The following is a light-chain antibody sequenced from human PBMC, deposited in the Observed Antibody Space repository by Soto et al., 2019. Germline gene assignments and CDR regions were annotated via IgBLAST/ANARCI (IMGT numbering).Light chain of an antibody. V-gene: IGKV1-33*01. CDR1: QDISNY. CDR2: DAS. Sequence: DIQMTHSPSSLSASVGDRVTITCQASQDISNYLNWYQQKPGKAPKLLIYDASNLETGVPSRFSGSGSGTDFTFTISSLQPEDFATYYCLQHNSYPFTFCQGTRLEIK. CDR3: LQHNSYPFT. J-gene: IGKJ5*01.